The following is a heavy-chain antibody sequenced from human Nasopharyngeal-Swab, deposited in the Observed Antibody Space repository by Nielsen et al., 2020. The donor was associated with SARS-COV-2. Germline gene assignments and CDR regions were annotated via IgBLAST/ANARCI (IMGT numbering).Heavy chain of an antibody. J-gene: IGHJ6*03. CDR1: GFTFSSYA. CDR2: ISSSSSYI. Sequence: GESLKISCAASGFTFSSYAMSWVRQAPGKGLEWVSSISSSSSYIYYADSVKGRFTISRDNAKNSLYLQMNSLRAEDTAVYYCARGGLLRFGNMDVWGKGTTVTVSS. CDR3: ARGGLLRFGNMDV. V-gene: IGHV3-21*01. D-gene: IGHD3-3*01.